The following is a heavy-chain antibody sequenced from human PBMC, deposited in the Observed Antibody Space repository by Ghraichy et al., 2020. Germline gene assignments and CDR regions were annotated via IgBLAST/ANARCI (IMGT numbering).Heavy chain of an antibody. D-gene: IGHD1-26*01. CDR1: GFTVSSNY. J-gene: IGHJ4*02. V-gene: IGHV3-53*01. Sequence: LTCAASGFTVSSNYMSWVRQAPGKGLGWVSLIYSGGVTDYADSVKGRFTISRDNSKNTLYLQMNNLRAEDTAVYYCSTHYPRYWGQGTLVTVSS. CDR3: STHYPRY. CDR2: IYSGGVT.